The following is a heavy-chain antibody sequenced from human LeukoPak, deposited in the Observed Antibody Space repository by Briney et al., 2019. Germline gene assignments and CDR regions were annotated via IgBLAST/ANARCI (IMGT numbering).Heavy chain of an antibody. D-gene: IGHD4-17*01. V-gene: IGHV3-30*02. CDR3: ARVVDHDYGDYYLDC. CDR1: GFTFSSYG. Sequence: GGSLRLSCAASGFTFSSYGMHWVRQAPGKGLEWVAFIRYDGSKKYYADSVKGRFTISRDNSKNTLYLQMNSLRTEDTAVYYCARVVDHDYGDYYLDCWGQGTLVTVSS. J-gene: IGHJ4*02. CDR2: IRYDGSKK.